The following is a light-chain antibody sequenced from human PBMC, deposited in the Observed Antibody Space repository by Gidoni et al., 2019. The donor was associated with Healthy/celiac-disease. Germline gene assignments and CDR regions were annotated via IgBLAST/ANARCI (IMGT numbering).Light chain of an antibody. V-gene: IGKV3-11*01. Sequence: EIVLTPSPATLSLSLGERATLSCRARQSVSSYLSWYQKKPGQAPRLLIYYASNSATGIPARFSGSGSGTDFTLTISSLEPEDFAVYYCQQRSNWPPVFTFGPGTKVEIK. CDR3: QQRSNWPPVFT. CDR2: YAS. J-gene: IGKJ3*01. CDR1: QSVSSY.